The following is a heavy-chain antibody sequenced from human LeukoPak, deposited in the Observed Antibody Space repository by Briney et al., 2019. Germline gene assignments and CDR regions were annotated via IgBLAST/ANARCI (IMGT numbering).Heavy chain of an antibody. J-gene: IGHJ4*02. CDR1: GGSISSGGYS. V-gene: IGHV4-30-2*01. D-gene: IGHD6-13*01. Sequence: SQTLSLTCAVSGGSISSGGYSWSWIRQPPGKGLEWIGYIYHSGSTYYNPSLKSRVTISVDTSKNQFSLKLSSVTAADTAVYYCAIIAAAGNFDYWGQGTLVTVSS. CDR3: AIIAAAGNFDY. CDR2: IYHSGST.